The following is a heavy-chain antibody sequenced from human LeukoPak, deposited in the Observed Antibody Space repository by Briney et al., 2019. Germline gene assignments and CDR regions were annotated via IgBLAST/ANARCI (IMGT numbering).Heavy chain of an antibody. V-gene: IGHV4-4*09. Sequence: SETLSLTCTVSGGSISSYYWSWIRQPPGKGLEWIGYIYTSGSTNYNPSLKSPVTISVDTSKNQFSLKLSSVTAADTAVYYCASRGGAALGFDYWGQGTLVTVSS. D-gene: IGHD6-6*01. CDR2: IYTSGST. CDR3: ASRGGAALGFDY. CDR1: GGSISSYY. J-gene: IGHJ4*02.